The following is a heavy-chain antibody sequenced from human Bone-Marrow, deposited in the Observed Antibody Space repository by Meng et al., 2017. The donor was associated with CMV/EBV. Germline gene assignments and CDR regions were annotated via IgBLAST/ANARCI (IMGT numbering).Heavy chain of an antibody. CDR3: ATPYRVHYDFWSGFSGMDV. CDR2: IRYDGSNK. D-gene: IGHD3-3*01. Sequence: GGSLRLSCAASGFTFSTYAMTWVRQAPGKGLEWVAFIRYDGSNKYYADSVKGRFTISRDNSKNTLYLQMNSLRAEDTAVYYCATPYRVHYDFWSGFSGMDVWGQGTTVTGSS. J-gene: IGHJ6*01. V-gene: IGHV3-30*02. CDR1: GFTFSTYA.